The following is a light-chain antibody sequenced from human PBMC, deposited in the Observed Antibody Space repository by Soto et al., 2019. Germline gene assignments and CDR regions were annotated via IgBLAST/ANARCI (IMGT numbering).Light chain of an antibody. CDR1: NSDVGGYNY. J-gene: IGLJ1*01. CDR2: DVS. Sequence: QSLLTQPASVSGSPGQSITISCSGNNSDVGGYNYVSWYQQHPGKAHKLMIYDVSYRPSGISNRFSGSKSDNTASLTISGLQAEDEADYYCSSYTTSSLYGFGTGTKVTVL. CDR3: SSYTTSSLYG. V-gene: IGLV2-14*01.